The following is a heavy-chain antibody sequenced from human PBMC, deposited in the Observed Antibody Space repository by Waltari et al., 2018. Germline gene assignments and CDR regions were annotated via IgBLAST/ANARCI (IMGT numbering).Heavy chain of an antibody. CDR2: INPNGGGK. CDR1: GYTFTGYY. J-gene: IGHJ4*02. Sequence: QVQLVQSGAEVKKPGASVKVSCKASGYTFTGYYMHWVRQAPGQGLAWMGWINPNGGGKNYAQKWQRWGTMTRDTSTITAYMELSRRRSDDTAVYYCARAGPSEWYSSGWYDWEGFDYWGQGTLVTVSS. D-gene: IGHD6-19*01. CDR3: ARAGPSEWYSSGWYDWEGFDY. V-gene: IGHV1-2*04.